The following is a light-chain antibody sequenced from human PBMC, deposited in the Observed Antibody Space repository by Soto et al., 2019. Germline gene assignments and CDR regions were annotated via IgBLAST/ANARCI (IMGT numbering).Light chain of an antibody. CDR2: KAS. Sequence: DIQMTQSPSTLSESVGDRVTITCRASQSISSWLAWYQQKPGKAPKLLIYKASSLESGFPSSFSGSGSGTEFTLTISSLQPDDFATYYCQQYNSVPWTFGQGTKVEIK. J-gene: IGKJ1*01. CDR3: QQYNSVPWT. V-gene: IGKV1-5*03. CDR1: QSISSW.